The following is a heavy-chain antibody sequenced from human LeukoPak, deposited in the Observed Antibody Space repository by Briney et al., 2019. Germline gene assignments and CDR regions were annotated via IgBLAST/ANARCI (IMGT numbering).Heavy chain of an antibody. CDR1: GFTFSSYE. D-gene: IGHD3-10*01. CDR2: ISYDGPNK. CDR3: AKGMVRYGSGSLLDY. J-gene: IGHJ4*02. V-gene: IGHV3-30*18. Sequence: GGSLRLSCAASGFTFSSYEMNWVRQAPGKGLEWVAIISYDGPNKYYTDSVKGRFTISRDNSKNTLYLQMNSLRAEDTAVYYCAKGMVRYGSGSLLDYWGQGTLVTVSS.